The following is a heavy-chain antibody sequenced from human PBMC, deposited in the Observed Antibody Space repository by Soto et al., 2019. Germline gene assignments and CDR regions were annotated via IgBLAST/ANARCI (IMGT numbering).Heavy chain of an antibody. V-gene: IGHV5-51*01. D-gene: IGHD2-15*01. CDR1: GYSFTSYW. Sequence: PGESLKISCKGSGYSFTSYWIGWVRQMPGKGLEWMGIIYPGGSDTRYSPSFQGQVTISADKSISTAYLQWSSLKASDTAMYYCVTWSHCSGGSRYLHYYYMDVWGKGTTVTV. CDR3: VTWSHCSGGSRYLHYYYMDV. J-gene: IGHJ6*03. CDR2: IYPGGSDT.